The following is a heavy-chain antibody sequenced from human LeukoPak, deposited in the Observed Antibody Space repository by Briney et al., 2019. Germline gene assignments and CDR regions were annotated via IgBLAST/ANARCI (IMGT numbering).Heavy chain of an antibody. D-gene: IGHD1-26*01. CDR1: GFTLDDYG. V-gene: IGHV3-20*04. Sequence: GGSLRLSCAASGFTLDDYGMSWVRQAPGKGLEWVSGINWNGGSTGYADSVKGRFTISRDNAKNSLYLQMNSLRAEDTALYYCARDSYSGSYSYFDYWGQGTLVTVSS. J-gene: IGHJ4*02. CDR2: INWNGGST. CDR3: ARDSYSGSYSYFDY.